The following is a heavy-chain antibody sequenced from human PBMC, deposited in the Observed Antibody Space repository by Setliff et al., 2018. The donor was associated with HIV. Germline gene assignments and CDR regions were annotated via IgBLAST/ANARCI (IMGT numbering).Heavy chain of an antibody. CDR2: IRYDGNNK. Sequence: GESLRLSCAASGFTFSSYGMHWVRQAPGKGLEWVAFIRYDGNNKYYADSVKGRFTISRDNSQNTLYLQMNSLRAEDTAMYYCAKLPRVVVKGPDFDYWGQGTLVTVSS. D-gene: IGHD2-21*01. J-gene: IGHJ4*02. V-gene: IGHV3-30*02. CDR1: GFTFSSYG. CDR3: AKLPRVVVKGPDFDY.